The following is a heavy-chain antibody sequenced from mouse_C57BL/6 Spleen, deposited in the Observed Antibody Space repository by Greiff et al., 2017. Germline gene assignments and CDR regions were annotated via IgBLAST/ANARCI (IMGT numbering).Heavy chain of an antibody. D-gene: IGHD2-2*01. CDR1: GFSLTSYG. CDR2: IWSGGGT. CDR3: ARGGLPYYAMDY. V-gene: IGHV2-2*01. Sequence: QVQLKQSGPGLVQPSQSLSITCTVSGFSLTSYGVHWVRQSPGKGLEWLGVIWSGGGTDYNAAFISRLSISTDNSKSKVFFKMNSLQADDTAIYYYARGGLPYYAMDYWGQGTSVTVSS. J-gene: IGHJ4*01.